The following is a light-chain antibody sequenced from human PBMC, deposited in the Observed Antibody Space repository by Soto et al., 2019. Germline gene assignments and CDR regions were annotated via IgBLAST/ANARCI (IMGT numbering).Light chain of an antibody. J-gene: IGLJ1*01. CDR2: DVS. Sequence: QSALTQPASVSGPPGQSITISCTGTSSDVVGYNYVSWYQQHPGKAPKFMIYDVSNRPSGVSNRFSGSKSGNTASLTISGLQAEDEADYYCSSYTTSNTRQIVFGTGTKVTVL. V-gene: IGLV2-14*01. CDR3: SSYTTSNTRQIV. CDR1: SSDVVGYNY.